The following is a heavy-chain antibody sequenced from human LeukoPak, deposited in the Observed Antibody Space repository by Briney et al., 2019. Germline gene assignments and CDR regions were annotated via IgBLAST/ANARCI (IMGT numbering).Heavy chain of an antibody. J-gene: IGHJ5*02. Sequence: GASVKVSCKTSGYTFTSYDLNWVRQATGQGLEWMGWVNPNSGNTGYAQKFQGRVTMTRDMSTSTDYMELSSLRSEDTAVYYCAREAVTIFGLVRTQTPKGPHRFDPWGQGTLVTVSS. CDR2: VNPNSGNT. V-gene: IGHV1-8*01. CDR1: GYTFTSYD. D-gene: IGHD3-3*01. CDR3: AREAVTIFGLVRTQTPKGPHRFDP.